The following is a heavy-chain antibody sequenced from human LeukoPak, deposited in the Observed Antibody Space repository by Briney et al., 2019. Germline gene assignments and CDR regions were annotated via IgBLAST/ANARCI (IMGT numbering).Heavy chain of an antibody. CDR1: VYTFTSYG. CDR3: ARDSPTDPFRFDP. V-gene: IGHV1-18*01. Sequence: ASVKVSCKASVYTFTSYGISCVRQAPGRGLEWMVWISAYNGNTNYAQKLQGRVTMTTDTSTSTAYMALRSLRSDDTAVYYCARDSPTDPFRFDPWGLGTLVTVSS. CDR2: ISAYNGNT. J-gene: IGHJ5*02. D-gene: IGHD3-16*01.